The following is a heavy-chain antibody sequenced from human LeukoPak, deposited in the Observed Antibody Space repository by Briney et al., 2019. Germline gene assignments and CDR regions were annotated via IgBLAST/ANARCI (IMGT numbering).Heavy chain of an antibody. Sequence: SEALSLTCAVHGGSFSGYYWSWIRQPPGKGLEWIGEINHSGSTNYNPSLKSRVTISVDTSKNQFSLKLSSVTAADTAVYYCARGSLGGHCSSTSCYGDQYNWFDPWGQGTLVTVSS. CDR1: GGSFSGYY. J-gene: IGHJ5*02. CDR3: ARGSLGGHCSSTSCYGDQYNWFDP. D-gene: IGHD2-2*01. V-gene: IGHV4-34*01. CDR2: INHSGST.